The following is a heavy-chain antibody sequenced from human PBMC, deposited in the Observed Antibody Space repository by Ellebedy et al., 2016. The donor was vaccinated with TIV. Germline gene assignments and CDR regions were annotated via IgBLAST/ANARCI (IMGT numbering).Heavy chain of an antibody. CDR1: ELTVTSNF. CDR2: IAIDSTT. CDR3: ARETYNDVDLKLWGIFDI. D-gene: IGHD3-10*01. V-gene: IGHV3-66*01. J-gene: IGHJ3*02. Sequence: GGSLRLSCAASELTVTSNFMSWVRQAPGKGLAWVSTIAIDSTTYSADSVKGRFTISRDNSKTTLDIQMNSLRAEDTAVYYCARETYNDVDLKLWGIFDIWGQGTMVTVSS.